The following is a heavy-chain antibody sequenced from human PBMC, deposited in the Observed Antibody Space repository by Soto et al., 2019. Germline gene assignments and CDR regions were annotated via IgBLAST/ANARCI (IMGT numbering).Heavy chain of an antibody. J-gene: IGHJ6*03. CDR3: ARVLTGYCSSTSCYVKGYYYYYYMDV. Sequence: ASVKVSCKASGYTFTSYDINWVRQATGQGLEWRGWRNPNSGNTGYAQKFQGRVTMTRNTSISTAYMELSSLRSEDTAVYYCARVLTGYCSSTSCYVKGYYYYYYMDVWGKGTTVTVSS. CDR1: GYTFTSYD. CDR2: RNPNSGNT. D-gene: IGHD2-2*01. V-gene: IGHV1-8*01.